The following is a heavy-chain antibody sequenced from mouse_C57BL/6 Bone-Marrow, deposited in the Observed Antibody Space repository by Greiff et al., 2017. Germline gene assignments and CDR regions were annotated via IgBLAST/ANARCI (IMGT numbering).Heavy chain of an antibody. CDR3: ARGDYSNYVGDAMGY. D-gene: IGHD2-5*01. Sequence: QVQLQQPGAELVKPGASVKLSCKASGYTFTSYWMHWVKQRPGQGLEWIGMIHPNSGSTNYNEKFKSKATLNVDKSSSTAYMQLSSLTSEDSAVYYCARGDYSNYVGDAMGYWGQGTSVTVSS. V-gene: IGHV1-64*01. J-gene: IGHJ4*01. CDR2: IHPNSGST. CDR1: GYTFTSYW.